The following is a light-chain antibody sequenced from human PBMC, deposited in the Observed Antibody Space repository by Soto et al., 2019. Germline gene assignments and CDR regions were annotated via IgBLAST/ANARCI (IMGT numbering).Light chain of an antibody. Sequence: DKQMTQSPSSLSASVGDRVTIPCRASQSISSYLNWYQQKPGKAPKLLIYAASSLQSGVPSRFSGSGSGTDFTLTISSLQPEDFATYYSQQSYSTPLTFGGGTKVDI. CDR3: QQSYSTPLT. CDR2: AAS. J-gene: IGKJ4*01. CDR1: QSISSY. V-gene: IGKV1-39*01.